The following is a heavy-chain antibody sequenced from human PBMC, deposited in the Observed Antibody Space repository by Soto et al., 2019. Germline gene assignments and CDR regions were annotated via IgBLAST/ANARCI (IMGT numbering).Heavy chain of an antibody. Sequence: GGSLRLSCAASGFTFSSYAMHWVRQAPGKGLEYVSAISSNGGSTYYANSVKGRFTISRDNSKNTLYLQMGSLRAEDMAVYYCARAMNPGTLLDYWGQGTLVTVSS. CDR1: GFTFSSYA. D-gene: IGHD3-10*01. CDR2: ISSNGGST. CDR3: ARAMNPGTLLDY. J-gene: IGHJ4*02. V-gene: IGHV3-64*01.